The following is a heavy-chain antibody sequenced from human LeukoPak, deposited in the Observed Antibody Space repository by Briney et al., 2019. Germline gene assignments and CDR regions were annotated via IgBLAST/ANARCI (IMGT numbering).Heavy chain of an antibody. CDR2: ISAYNGNT. V-gene: IGHV1-18*01. CDR1: GYTLTSYG. J-gene: IGHJ6*02. Sequence: ASVKVSCKASGYTLTSYGISWVRQAPGQGLEWMGWISAYNGNTNYAQKLQGRVTMTTDTSTSTAYMELRSLRSDDTAVYYCARVEPVYYYYGMDVWGQGTTVTVSS. CDR3: ARVEPVYYYYGMDV. D-gene: IGHD1-14*01.